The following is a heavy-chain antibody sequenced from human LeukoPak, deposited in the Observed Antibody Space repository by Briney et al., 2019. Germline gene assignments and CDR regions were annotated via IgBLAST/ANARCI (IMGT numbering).Heavy chain of an antibody. Sequence: SETLSLTCTVSGGSISSYYWSWIRQPPGKGLEWIGYIYYSGSTNYNPSLKSRVTISVDTSKNQLSLRLNSVSAADTAVYYCARIEGGYYTSGTLEYWGQGTLVTVSS. D-gene: IGHD3-22*01. CDR1: GGSISSYY. CDR3: ARIEGGYYTSGTLEY. J-gene: IGHJ4*02. V-gene: IGHV4-59*01. CDR2: IYYSGST.